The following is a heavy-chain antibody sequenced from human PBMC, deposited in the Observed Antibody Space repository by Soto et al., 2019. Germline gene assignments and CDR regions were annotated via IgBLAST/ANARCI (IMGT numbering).Heavy chain of an antibody. V-gene: IGHV3-11*01. D-gene: IGHD3-22*01. CDR1: GLTFSDYY. CDR3: ARDRGYYDSSGYFDY. Sequence: KTGGSLRLSCAASGLTFSDYYMSWIRQAPGKGLEWVSYISSSDNIIYYADSVKGRFTISRDNAKSSLYLQMNSLRAEDTAVYYCARDRGYYDSSGYFDYWGQGTLVTVSS. CDR2: ISSSDNII. J-gene: IGHJ4*02.